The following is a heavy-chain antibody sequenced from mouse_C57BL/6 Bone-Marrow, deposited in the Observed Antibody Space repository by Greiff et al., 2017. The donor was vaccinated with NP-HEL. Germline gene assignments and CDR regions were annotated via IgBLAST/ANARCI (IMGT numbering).Heavy chain of an antibody. CDR3: ARYGYYVGLYAMDY. J-gene: IGHJ4*01. V-gene: IGHV1-64*01. Sequence: QVQLKQPGAELVKPGASVKLSCKASGYTFTSYWMHWVKQRPGQGLEWIGMIHPNSGSTNYNEKFKSKATLTVDKSSSTAYMQLSSLTSEDSAVYYCARYGYYVGLYAMDYWGQGTSVTVSS. CDR2: IHPNSGST. D-gene: IGHD2-3*01. CDR1: GYTFTSYW.